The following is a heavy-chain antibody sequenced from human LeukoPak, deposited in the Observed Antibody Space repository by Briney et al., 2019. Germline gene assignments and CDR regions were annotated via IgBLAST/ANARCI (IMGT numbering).Heavy chain of an antibody. J-gene: IGHJ6*03. CDR2: INAGNGNT. CDR3: ARARYETRIWPKSRYDYYYYMDV. V-gene: IGHV1/OR15-3*01. D-gene: IGHD3-3*01. Sequence: PTASVKVSCKASGYTFTDYFMNWMRQAPGQRLEWMGWINAGNGNTKYSQKLQGRVTITRDTSSSTAYMQLSSLRSDDMAVYYCARARYETRIWPKSRYDYYYYMDVWGKGTTVTVSS. CDR1: GYTFTDYF.